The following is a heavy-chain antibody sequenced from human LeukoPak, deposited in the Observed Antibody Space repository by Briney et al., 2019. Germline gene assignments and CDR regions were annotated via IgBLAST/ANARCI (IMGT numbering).Heavy chain of an antibody. V-gene: IGHV3-30-3*01. CDR1: GFTFSSYA. D-gene: IGHD2-2*01. CDR2: ISYDGSNK. Sequence: GGSLRLSCAASGFTFSSYAMHWVRQAPGKGLEWVAVISYDGSNKYYADSVKGRFTISRDNAKNSLYLQMNSLRAEDTAVYYCARDRSSKSFDYWGQGTLVTVSS. CDR3: ARDRSSKSFDY. J-gene: IGHJ4*02.